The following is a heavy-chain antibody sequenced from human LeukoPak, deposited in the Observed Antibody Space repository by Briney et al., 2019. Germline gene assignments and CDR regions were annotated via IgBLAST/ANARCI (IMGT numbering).Heavy chain of an antibody. CDR1: GYIFSSYW. V-gene: IGHV5-51*01. Sequence: GESLKISCKASGYIFSSYWIGWVRQMPGKGLEWMGIMYPGDSDTRYSPSFQGQVTTSADKSISTAYLQWSSLKASDTAMYYCARNSGSYYGDFDYWGQGTLATVSS. CDR3: ARNSGSYYGDFDY. D-gene: IGHD1-26*01. J-gene: IGHJ4*02. CDR2: MYPGDSDT.